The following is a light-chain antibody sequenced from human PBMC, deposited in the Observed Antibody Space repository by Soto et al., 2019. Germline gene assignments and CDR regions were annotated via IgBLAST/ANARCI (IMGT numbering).Light chain of an antibody. V-gene: IGKV3-11*01. CDR3: QQRYNWGLT. Sequence: EIVLTQSPATLSLSPGERPTLSCRASQSVSSYLAWYQQKPGQAPRLLIYHASNRATGIPARFSGSGSGTDFTLTIRSLEPEDFAVYYCQQRYNWGLTFGGGTKVDIK. CDR2: HAS. J-gene: IGKJ4*01. CDR1: QSVSSY.